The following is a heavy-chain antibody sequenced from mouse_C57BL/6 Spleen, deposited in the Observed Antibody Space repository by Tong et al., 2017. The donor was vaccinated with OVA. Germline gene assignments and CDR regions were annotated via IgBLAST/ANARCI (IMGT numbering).Heavy chain of an antibody. CDR2: ISSGSSTI. CDR3: ARADY. CDR1: GFTFSDYG. Sequence: EVHLPESGGGLVKPGVSLKLSCAASGFTFSDYGMHWVRQAPEKGLEWVAYISSGSSTIYYADTVKGRFTISRDNAKNTLFLQMTSLRSEDTAMYYCARADYWGQGTSVTVSS. V-gene: IGHV5-17*01. J-gene: IGHJ4*01.